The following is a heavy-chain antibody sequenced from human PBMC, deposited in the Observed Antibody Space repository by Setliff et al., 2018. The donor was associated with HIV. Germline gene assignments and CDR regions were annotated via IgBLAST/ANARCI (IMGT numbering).Heavy chain of an antibody. Sequence: PSETLSLTCTVSGGSISSYYWSWIRQPPGKGLEWIGHIYIGSTNYNPPLKSRVTISADTSKNQFSLKLSSVTAADTAVYYCARRRGGTSRSFLDYWGQGNLVTVSS. J-gene: IGHJ4*02. CDR2: IYIGST. D-gene: IGHD3-10*01. V-gene: IGHV4-4*08. CDR1: GGSISSYY. CDR3: ARRRGGTSRSFLDY.